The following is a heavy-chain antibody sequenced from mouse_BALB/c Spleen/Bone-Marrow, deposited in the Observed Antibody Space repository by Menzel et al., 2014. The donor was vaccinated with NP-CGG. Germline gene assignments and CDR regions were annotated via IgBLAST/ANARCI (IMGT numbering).Heavy chain of an antibody. CDR3: VRHKNYYAMDY. J-gene: IGHJ4*01. V-gene: IGHV5-12-1*01. CDR2: ITNGGDNT. CDR1: GFAFSRYD. Sequence: EVQLVESGGGLVEPGGSLKLSCAASGFAFSRYDMSWVRQTPEKRLEWVAYITNGGDNTYYPDTVKGRFTISRDNAKNTLYLQMSSLKSEDTAMYYCVRHKNYYAMDYWGQGTSVTVSS.